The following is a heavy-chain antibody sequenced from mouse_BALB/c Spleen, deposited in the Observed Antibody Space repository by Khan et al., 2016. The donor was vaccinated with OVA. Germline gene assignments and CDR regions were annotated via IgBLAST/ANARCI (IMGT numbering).Heavy chain of an antibody. CDR1: GYSITTDYA. CDR3: ARVYGGDFDY. D-gene: IGHD1-1*01. CDR2: ISYSGNT. V-gene: IGHV3-2*02. J-gene: IGHJ2*01. Sequence: EVQLQELGPGLVKPSQSLSLTCTVTGYSITTDYAWNWIRQFPGNKLEWMGFISYSGNTKYNPSLKSRISITRDTSKNQFFLQLKSVTTEDTARYYGARVYGGDFDYWGQGTTLTVSS.